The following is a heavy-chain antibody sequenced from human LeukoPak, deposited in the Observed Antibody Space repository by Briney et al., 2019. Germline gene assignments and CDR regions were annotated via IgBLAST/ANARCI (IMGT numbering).Heavy chain of an antibody. CDR1: GGTFSSYT. CDR2: IIPILGIA. J-gene: IGHJ3*02. Sequence: ASVKVSCKASGGTFSSYTISWVRQAPGQGLERMGRIIPILGIANYAQKFQGRVTITADKSTSTAYMELSSLRSEDTAVYYCARDRPYGSGSYYNLNAFDIWGQGTMVTVSS. D-gene: IGHD3-10*01. CDR3: ARDRPYGSGSYYNLNAFDI. V-gene: IGHV1-69*04.